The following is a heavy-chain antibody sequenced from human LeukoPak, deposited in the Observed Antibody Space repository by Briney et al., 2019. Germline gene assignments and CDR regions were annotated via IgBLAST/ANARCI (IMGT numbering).Heavy chain of an antibody. V-gene: IGHV1-69*13. CDR3: AATYYYDSSGYYYFDY. Sequence: SVKVSCKASGGTFSSYAISWVRQAPGQGLEWMGGIITIFGTANYAQEFPGRVTFTADESTSTAYMELSSLRSEDTAVYYCAATYYYDSSGYYYFDYWGQGTLVTVSS. CDR2: IITIFGTA. J-gene: IGHJ4*02. D-gene: IGHD3-22*01. CDR1: GGTFSSYA.